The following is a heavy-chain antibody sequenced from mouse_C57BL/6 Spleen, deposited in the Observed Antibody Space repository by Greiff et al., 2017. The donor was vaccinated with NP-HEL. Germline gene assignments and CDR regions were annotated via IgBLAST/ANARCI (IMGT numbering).Heavy chain of an antibody. CDR3: ARRDYYGSSPDY. Sequence: VQLVESGGDLVKPGGSLKLSCAASGFTFSSYGMSWVRQTPDKRLEWVATISSGGSYTYYPDSVKGRFTISRDNAKNTLYLQMSSLKSEDTAMYYCARRDYYGSSPDYWGQGTTLTVSS. D-gene: IGHD1-1*01. J-gene: IGHJ2*01. V-gene: IGHV5-6*01. CDR2: ISSGGSYT. CDR1: GFTFSSYG.